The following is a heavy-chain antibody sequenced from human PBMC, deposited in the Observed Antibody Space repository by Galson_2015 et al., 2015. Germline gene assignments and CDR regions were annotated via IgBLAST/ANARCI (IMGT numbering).Heavy chain of an antibody. CDR3: ARDLGATPRGYFDL. CDR1: GYTFTGYY. V-gene: IGHV1-2*04. D-gene: IGHD1-26*01. CDR2: INPNSGGT. Sequence: SVKVSCKASGYTFTGYYMHWVRQAPGQGLEWMGWINPNSGGTNYAQKFQGWVTMTRDTSISTAYMELSRLRSDDTAVYYCARDLGATPRGYFDLWGRGTLVTVSS. J-gene: IGHJ2*01.